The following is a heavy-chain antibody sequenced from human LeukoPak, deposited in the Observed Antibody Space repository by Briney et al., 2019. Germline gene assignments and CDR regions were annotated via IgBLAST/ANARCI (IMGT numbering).Heavy chain of an antibody. J-gene: IGHJ4*02. CDR3: ARHRYDYPDY. V-gene: IGHV4-59*08. Sequence: PSETLSLTCTVSGGSISSYYWSWIRQPAGKGLEWIGYIYYSGSTNYNPSLKSRVTISVDTSKSQFSLKLSSVTAADTAVYYCARHRYDYPDYWGQGTLVTVSS. CDR1: GGSISSYY. D-gene: IGHD5-12*01. CDR2: IYYSGST.